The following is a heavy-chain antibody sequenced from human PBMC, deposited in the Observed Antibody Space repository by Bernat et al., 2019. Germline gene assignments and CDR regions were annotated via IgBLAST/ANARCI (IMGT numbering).Heavy chain of an antibody. J-gene: IGHJ6*03. Sequence: EVQLVESGGGLVQPGGSLRLSCAASGVTFSTDSMNWVRQAPGKGLEWVSYISSGSSTIYYADSVKGRFTISRDNAKNSLYLQMNSLRDEDTAVYYCARVRRDQLPRDYYMDVWGKGTTVTVSS. D-gene: IGHD2-2*01. CDR2: ISSGSSTI. CDR1: GVTFSTDS. CDR3: ARVRRDQLPRDYYMDV. V-gene: IGHV3-48*02.